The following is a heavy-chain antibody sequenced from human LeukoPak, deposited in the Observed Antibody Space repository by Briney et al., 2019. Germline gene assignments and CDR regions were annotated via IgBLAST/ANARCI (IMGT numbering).Heavy chain of an antibody. Sequence: SETLSLTCTVSGGSISSYYWSWIRQPPGKGLEWIGCIYYSGSTNYNPSPQSRVTLSVDTSKTQFSLKLSSVAAADTAVYYCARGGTAAGFDYWGQGTLVTVSS. D-gene: IGHD6-13*01. CDR3: ARGGTAAGFDY. J-gene: IGHJ4*02. CDR1: GGSISSYY. CDR2: IYYSGST. V-gene: IGHV4-59*01.